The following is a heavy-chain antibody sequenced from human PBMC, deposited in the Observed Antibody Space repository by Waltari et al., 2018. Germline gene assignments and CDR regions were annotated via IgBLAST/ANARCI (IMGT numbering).Heavy chain of an antibody. CDR2: IYAAGST. CDR3: ATARDEETAMVYFDH. Sequence: EVQLVESGGALVHPGGSLRLSCAASGFTFRSNHMAWVRQAPGNGLEWVSSIYAAGSTYYADSVMGRFTISRDNSKNTLHLQMNSLRSEDTAIYYCATARDEETAMVYFDHWGEGSLVSVSS. D-gene: IGHD5-18*01. J-gene: IGHJ4*02. CDR1: GFTFRSNH. V-gene: IGHV3-66*02.